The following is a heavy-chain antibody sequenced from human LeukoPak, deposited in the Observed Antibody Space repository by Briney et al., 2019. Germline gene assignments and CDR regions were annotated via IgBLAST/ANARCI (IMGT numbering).Heavy chain of an antibody. CDR2: IYYSGST. J-gene: IGHJ6*03. CDR1: GGSFNGYY. Sequence: SETLSLTCAVYGGSFNGYYWSWIRQPPGKGLEWIGYIYYSGSTNYNPSLKSRVTISVDTSKNQFSLKLSSVTAADTVVYYCARERRIVVAYYYYYYMDVWGKGTTVTISS. V-gene: IGHV4-59*01. CDR3: ARERRIVVAYYYYYYMDV. D-gene: IGHD3-22*01.